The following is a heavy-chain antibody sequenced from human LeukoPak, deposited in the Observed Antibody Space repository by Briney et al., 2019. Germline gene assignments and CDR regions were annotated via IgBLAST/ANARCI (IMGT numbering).Heavy chain of an antibody. V-gene: IGHV1-2*02. Sequence: ASVKVSCKASGYTFTAYYVDWVRQAPGQGLEWMGWINPNTGVTKYAQKFQGRVTMTRDTSINTAFMELNRLRSDDTAVYYCARAIKSSGRYCSGGSCPVGNNWFDPWGQGTLVTVSS. D-gene: IGHD2-15*01. CDR1: GYTFTAYY. J-gene: IGHJ5*02. CDR2: INPNTGVT. CDR3: ARAIKSSGRYCSGGSCPVGNNWFDP.